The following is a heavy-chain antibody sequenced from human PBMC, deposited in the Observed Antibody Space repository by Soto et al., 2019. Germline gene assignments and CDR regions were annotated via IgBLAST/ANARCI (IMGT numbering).Heavy chain of an antibody. CDR2: ISYDGSNK. J-gene: IGHJ6*02. V-gene: IGHV3-30*18. CDR1: GFTFSSYG. CDR3: ANLLVVTATPYGMDV. D-gene: IGHD2-21*02. Sequence: GGSLRLSCAASGFTFSSYGMHWFRQAPGKGLEWVAVISYDGSNKYYADSVKGRFTLSRDNSKNTLYLQMNSLRAEDAAVYYCANLLVVTATPYGMDVWGQGTTVTVSS.